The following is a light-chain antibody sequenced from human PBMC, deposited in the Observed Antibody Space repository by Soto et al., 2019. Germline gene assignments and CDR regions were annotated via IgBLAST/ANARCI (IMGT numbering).Light chain of an antibody. Sequence: DIQMTQSPSTLSASVGDRVTIACRASQSIDSWLAWYQQKPGKAPKFLIYDASDLESGVPSRFSGSGSGTEFTLTLSSLQPDDFATYYCQQYRGQPFTFGQVTKVEIK. CDR1: QSIDSW. J-gene: IGKJ2*01. V-gene: IGKV1-5*01. CDR3: QQYRGQPFT. CDR2: DAS.